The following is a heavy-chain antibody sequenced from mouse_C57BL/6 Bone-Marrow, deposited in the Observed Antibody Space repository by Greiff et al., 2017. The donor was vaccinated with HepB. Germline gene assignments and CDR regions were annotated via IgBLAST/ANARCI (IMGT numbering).Heavy chain of an antibody. J-gene: IGHJ4*01. V-gene: IGHV3-6*01. CDR3: AREGYFYYYAMDY. Sequence: ESGPGLVKPSQSLSLTCSVTGYSITSGYYWNWIRQFPGNKLEWMGYISYDGSNNYNPSLKNRISITRDTSKNQFFLKLNSVTTEDTATYYCAREGYFYYYAMDYWGQGTSVTVSS. CDR1: GYSITSGYY. D-gene: IGHD2-3*01. CDR2: ISYDGSN.